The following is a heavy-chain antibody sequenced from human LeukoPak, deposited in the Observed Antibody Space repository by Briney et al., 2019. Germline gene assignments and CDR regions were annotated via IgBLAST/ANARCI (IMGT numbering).Heavy chain of an antibody. CDR2: IIPIFGTA. CDR1: GGTFSSYA. Sequence: ASVKVSCKASGGTFSSYAISWVRQAPGQGLEWMGGIIPIFGTANYAQKFQGRVTITADKSTSTAYMELSSLRSEGTAVYYCARDRGIAARRMYYYYYYMDVWGKGTTVTVSS. CDR3: ARDRGIAARRMYYYYYYMDV. D-gene: IGHD6-6*01. J-gene: IGHJ6*03. V-gene: IGHV1-69*06.